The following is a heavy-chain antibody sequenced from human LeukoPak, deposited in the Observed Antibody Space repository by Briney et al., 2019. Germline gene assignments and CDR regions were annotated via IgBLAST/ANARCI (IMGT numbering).Heavy chain of an antibody. Sequence: GESLRLSCAASGFTFSSYSMNWVRQAPPKGLEWVSYISSSSSTISYEDSVKGRLTISRDNAKNSLYMERHSLRAEDTAVYYCARGDGSPQLDYWGQGTLVTVSS. V-gene: IGHV3-48*01. D-gene: IGHD3-10*01. CDR1: GFTFSSYS. CDR2: ISSSSSTI. J-gene: IGHJ4*02. CDR3: ARGDGSPQLDY.